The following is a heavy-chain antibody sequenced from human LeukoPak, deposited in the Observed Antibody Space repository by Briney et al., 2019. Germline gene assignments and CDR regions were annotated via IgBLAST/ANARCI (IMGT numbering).Heavy chain of an antibody. Sequence: GGSLRLSCAASGFTFSSYWMSWVRQAPGKGLEWVANIKQDGSEKYYVDSVKGRFTISRDNAKNSLYLQMNSLRAEDTAVYYCATLSIVATIDDAFDIWGQGTMVTVSS. V-gene: IGHV3-7*03. CDR3: ATLSIVATIDDAFDI. CDR1: GFTFSSYW. D-gene: IGHD5-12*01. CDR2: IKQDGSEK. J-gene: IGHJ3*02.